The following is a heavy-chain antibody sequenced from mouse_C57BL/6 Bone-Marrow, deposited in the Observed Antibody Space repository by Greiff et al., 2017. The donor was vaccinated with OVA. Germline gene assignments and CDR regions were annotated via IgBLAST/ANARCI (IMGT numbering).Heavy chain of an antibody. J-gene: IGHJ1*03. CDR3: VGRWYFDV. V-gene: IGHV1-7*01. Sequence: VQLVESGAELAKPGASVKLSCKASGYTFTSYWMHWVKQRPGQGLEWIGYIIPCSGYTKYNQKFKDKATLTADTCSSTAYMQLSSLTYEDSAVYYCVGRWYFDVWGTGTTVTVSS. CDR1: GYTFTSYW. CDR2: IIPCSGYT.